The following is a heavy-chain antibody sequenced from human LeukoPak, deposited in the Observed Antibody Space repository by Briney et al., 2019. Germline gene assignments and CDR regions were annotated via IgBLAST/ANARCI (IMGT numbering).Heavy chain of an antibody. D-gene: IGHD3-10*01. V-gene: IGHV1-69*04. CDR2: IIPILGIA. Sequence: GASVKVSCKASGGTFSSYAISWVRQAPGQGLEWMGRIIPILGIANYAQKFQGRVTITVDKSTSTAYMELGSLRSEDTAVYYCARGKGYGSTQGDYWGQGTLVTVSS. J-gene: IGHJ4*02. CDR3: ARGKGYGSTQGDY. CDR1: GGTFSSYA.